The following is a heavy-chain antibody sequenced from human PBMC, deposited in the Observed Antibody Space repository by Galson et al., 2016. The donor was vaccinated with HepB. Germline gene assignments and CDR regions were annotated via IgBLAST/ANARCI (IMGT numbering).Heavy chain of an antibody. J-gene: IGHJ3*02. CDR2: ISASGGSK. Sequence: SLRLSCAASGIDFDNYAMTWVRQAPGKGLEWVSIISASGGSKHYADSVRGRFTISRDNSKNRLYLQMHSLRAEDTAVYYCAKGHYYDSSGDAFDIWGQGTMVTVSS. CDR3: AKGHYYDSSGDAFDI. D-gene: IGHD3-22*01. CDR1: GIDFDNYA. V-gene: IGHV3-23*01.